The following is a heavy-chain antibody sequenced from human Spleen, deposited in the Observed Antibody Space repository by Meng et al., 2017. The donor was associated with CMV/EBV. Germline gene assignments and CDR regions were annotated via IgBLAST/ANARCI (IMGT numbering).Heavy chain of an antibody. Sequence: SETLSLTCAVYGGSFSGYYWSWIRQPPGKGLEWIGEINHSGSTNYNPSLKSRVTISVDTSKNQFSLKLSSMTAADTAVYYCASSRKLLTGYYYYYGMDVWGQGTTVTVSS. J-gene: IGHJ6*02. V-gene: IGHV4-34*01. D-gene: IGHD3-9*01. CDR3: ASSRKLLTGYYYYYGMDV. CDR2: INHSGST. CDR1: GGSFSGYY.